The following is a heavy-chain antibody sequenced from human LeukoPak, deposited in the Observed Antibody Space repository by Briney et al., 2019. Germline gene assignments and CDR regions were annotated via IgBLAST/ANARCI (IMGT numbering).Heavy chain of an antibody. V-gene: IGHV3-23*01. D-gene: IGHD6-19*01. J-gene: IGHJ4*02. CDR1: GLPFSSYA. Sequence: GGSLRLSCAASGLPFSSYAMSWVRHAPGKGLEWVSRISGSGGSTYYADSVKGRFTISRDNSKNTLYLQMNSLRAEDTAVYYCAKGGDQRFPVAGTIDYWGQGTLVTVSS. CDR3: AKGGDQRFPVAGTIDY. CDR2: ISGSGGST.